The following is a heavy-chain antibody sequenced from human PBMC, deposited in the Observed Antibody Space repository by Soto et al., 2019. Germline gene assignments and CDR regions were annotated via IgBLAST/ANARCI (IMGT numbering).Heavy chain of an antibody. J-gene: IGHJ4*02. D-gene: IGHD3-16*01. Sequence: PGGSLRLSCAASGFTFYNYVMSWVRQAPGKGLEWVSAITGASGDTYYADSVKGRFTISRDNSENTLCLQMTSLRAEDTAVYYCAKSLRNSHRGLFDFWGQGSLVTVSS. V-gene: IGHV3-23*01. CDR2: ITGASGDT. CDR3: AKSLRNSHRGLFDF. CDR1: GFTFYNYV.